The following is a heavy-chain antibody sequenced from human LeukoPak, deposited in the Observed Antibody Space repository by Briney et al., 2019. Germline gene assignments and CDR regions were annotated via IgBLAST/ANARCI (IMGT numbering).Heavy chain of an antibody. D-gene: IGHD2/OR15-2a*01. Sequence: GGSLRLSCAASGFTFSSYGMHWVRQAPGKGLEWVTFIRYDGSNKYYADSVKGRFTISRDNSKNTLYLKMNSLRAEDTAVYYCAKAQFRLLDAFDIWGQGTMVTVSS. CDR1: GFTFSSYG. J-gene: IGHJ3*02. CDR3: AKAQFRLLDAFDI. CDR2: IRYDGSNK. V-gene: IGHV3-30*02.